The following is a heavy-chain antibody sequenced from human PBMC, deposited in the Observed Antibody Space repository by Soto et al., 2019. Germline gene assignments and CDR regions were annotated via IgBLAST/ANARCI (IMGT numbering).Heavy chain of an antibody. J-gene: IGHJ5*02. CDR1: GYTFTGYY. Sequence: QVQLVQSGAEVKKPGASVKVSCKASGYTFTGYYMHWVRQAPGQGLEWMGWINPNGGGTNYAQKFQGRVTMTRDTSISTAYMELSRLRSDDTAVYYCARDTVAGNRPWFDPWGQGTLVTVSS. CDR2: INPNGGGT. V-gene: IGHV1-2*02. CDR3: ARDTVAGNRPWFDP. D-gene: IGHD6-19*01.